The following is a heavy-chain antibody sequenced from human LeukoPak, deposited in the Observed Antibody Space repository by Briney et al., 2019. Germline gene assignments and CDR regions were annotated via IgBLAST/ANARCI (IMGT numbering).Heavy chain of an antibody. CDR1: GFTFSRYW. CDR3: VKDPYTSGSYYFDY. Sequence: GGSLRLSCAASGFTFSRYWMTWVRQAPGKGLEWVAVISYDGSNKYYADSLKGRCTISRDNAKNSLHLQMNSLRVEDTAVYYCVKDPYTSGSYYFDYWGQGTLVTVSS. J-gene: IGHJ4*02. D-gene: IGHD6-19*01. V-gene: IGHV3-30*18. CDR2: ISYDGSNK.